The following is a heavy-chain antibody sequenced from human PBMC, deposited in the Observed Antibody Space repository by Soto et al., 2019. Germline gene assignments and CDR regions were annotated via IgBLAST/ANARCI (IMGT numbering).Heavy chain of an antibody. CDR1: GYSFTSYW. CDR2: IYPGDSDT. Sequence: PGESLKISCKGSGYSFTSYWIGWVRQMPGKGLEWMGIIYPGDSDTRYSPSFQGQVTTSADKSISTAYLQWSSLKASDTAMYYCARQPSIATLTDYYYYGMDVWGQGTTVTVSS. D-gene: IGHD6-6*01. CDR3: ARQPSIATLTDYYYYGMDV. J-gene: IGHJ6*02. V-gene: IGHV5-51*01.